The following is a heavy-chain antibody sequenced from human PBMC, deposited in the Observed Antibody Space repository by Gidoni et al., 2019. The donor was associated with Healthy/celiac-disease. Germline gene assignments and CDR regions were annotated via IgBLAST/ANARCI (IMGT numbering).Heavy chain of an antibody. Sequence: QVQLVQSGAEVKKPGASVKVSCQASGYTFTSYDINWVRQATGQGLEWMGWMNPNSGNTGYAQKFQGRVTMTRNTSISTAYMELSSLRSEDTAVYYCARGYCSGGSCYRPTDYWGQGTLVTVSS. CDR1: GYTFTSYD. CDR2: MNPNSGNT. J-gene: IGHJ4*02. CDR3: ARGYCSGGSCYRPTDY. D-gene: IGHD2-15*01. V-gene: IGHV1-8*01.